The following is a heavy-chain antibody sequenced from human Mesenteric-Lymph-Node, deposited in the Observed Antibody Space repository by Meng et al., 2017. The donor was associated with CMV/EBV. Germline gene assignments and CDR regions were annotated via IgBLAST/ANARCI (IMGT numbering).Heavy chain of an antibody. D-gene: IGHD3-10*01. Sequence: SLKISCAAPGLKFDDYAMHWVRQVPGKGLEWVSGINWNSGNIGYADSVKGRFTISRDNVKNSLFLQMNSLRAEDTAVYYCARDDYYGSGRGMDVWGQGTTVTVSS. J-gene: IGHJ6*02. CDR3: ARDDYYGSGRGMDV. CDR1: GLKFDDYA. V-gene: IGHV3-9*01. CDR2: INWNSGNI.